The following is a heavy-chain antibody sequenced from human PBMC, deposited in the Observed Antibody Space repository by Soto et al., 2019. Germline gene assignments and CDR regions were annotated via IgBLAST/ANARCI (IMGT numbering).Heavy chain of an antibody. D-gene: IGHD5-18*01. CDR3: ARVGPNYGYFDFGY. Sequence: SETLSLTCAVSGGSISNSNWWSWVRQPPGKGLEWIGNIYHSGSTNYNPSLKSRVTISIDKSNNQFSLKLSSVTAADTSVYYCARVGPNYGYFDFGYWGQGTLVTVSS. CDR2: IYHSGST. J-gene: IGHJ4*02. V-gene: IGHV4-4*02. CDR1: GGSISNSNW.